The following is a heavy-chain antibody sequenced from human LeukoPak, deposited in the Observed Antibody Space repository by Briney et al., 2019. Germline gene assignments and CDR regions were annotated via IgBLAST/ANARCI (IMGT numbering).Heavy chain of an antibody. D-gene: IGHD6-13*01. V-gene: IGHV1-69*01. Sequence: GASVKVSCKASGGTFSRYAISWVRQAPGQGVEWMGGIIPIFGTANYAQKFQGRVTITADESTSTAYMELSSLRSEDTAVYYCAMGLAAAVSAFDIWGQGTMVTVSS. CDR2: IIPIFGTA. CDR1: GGTFSRYA. CDR3: AMGLAAAVSAFDI. J-gene: IGHJ3*02.